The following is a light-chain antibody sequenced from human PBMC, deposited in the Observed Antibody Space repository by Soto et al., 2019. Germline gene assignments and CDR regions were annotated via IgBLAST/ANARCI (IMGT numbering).Light chain of an antibody. V-gene: IGKV1-33*01. CDR1: QDISNY. J-gene: IGKJ4*01. Sequence: DIKMTQSLSSLSASVGDRVTITCQASQDISNYLNWYQQKPGKAPKLLIYDASNLETGVPSRFSGSGSGTDFTFTISSLQPEDIATYYCQQYDNLPPLTFGGGTKVEIK. CDR3: QQYDNLPPLT. CDR2: DAS.